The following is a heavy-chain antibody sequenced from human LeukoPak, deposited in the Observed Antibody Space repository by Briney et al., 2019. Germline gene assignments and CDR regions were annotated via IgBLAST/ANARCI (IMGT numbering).Heavy chain of an antibody. V-gene: IGHV3-23*01. CDR1: GFTFRSCA. Sequence: GGSLRLSCAASGFTFRSCAMSWFRQAPGKGLEWVSAISGQAPGKGLEWVSAISGSGGSTYHADSVKGRFTISRDNSKNMLYLQLNSLRAEDTAVYYCAKDPLLRGATYDYWGQGALVTVSS. CDR3: AKDPLLRGATYDY. D-gene: IGHD1-26*01. J-gene: IGHJ4*02. CDR2: ISGSGGST.